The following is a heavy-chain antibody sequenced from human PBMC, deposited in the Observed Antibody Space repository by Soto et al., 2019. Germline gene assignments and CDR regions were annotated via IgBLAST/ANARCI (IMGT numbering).Heavy chain of an antibody. Sequence: SETLSLTCTVSGGSISSYYWSWIRQPPGKGLEWIGYIYYSGSTNYNPSLKSRVTISVDTSKNQFSLKLSSVTAADTAVYYCARERYDSSGQQSGDAFDIWGQGTMVTVSS. D-gene: IGHD3-22*01. CDR2: IYYSGST. V-gene: IGHV4-59*12. CDR3: ARERYDSSGQQSGDAFDI. CDR1: GGSISSYY. J-gene: IGHJ3*02.